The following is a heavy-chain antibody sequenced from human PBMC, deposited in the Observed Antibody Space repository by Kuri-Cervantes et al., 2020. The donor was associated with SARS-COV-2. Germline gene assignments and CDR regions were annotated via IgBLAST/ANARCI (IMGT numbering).Heavy chain of an antibody. CDR2: IGQYGSNK. Sequence: GESLKISCAASGFTFSSYAMPWVRQAPGKGLEWVAVIGQYGSNKYYGDSVRGRFTISRDNSKNTLYLQMDSLRADDTAVYYCARGDSALTGYYFDSWGQGTLVTVSS. V-gene: IGHV3-33*08. CDR1: GFTFSSYA. D-gene: IGHD3-22*01. J-gene: IGHJ4*02. CDR3: ARGDSALTGYYFDS.